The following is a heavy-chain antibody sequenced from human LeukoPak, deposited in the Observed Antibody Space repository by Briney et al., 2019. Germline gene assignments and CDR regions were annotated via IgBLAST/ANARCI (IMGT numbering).Heavy chain of an antibody. V-gene: IGHV3-23*01. D-gene: IGHD3-22*01. J-gene: IGHJ4*02. CDR3: AKGSGYDSSGHSYYFDY. Sequence: GGSLRLSCAASGFTFSSYAMSWVRQAPGKGLEWVSAISGSGGSTYYADSVKGRFTISTDNSKITLYLQMNSLRAEDTAVYYCAKGSGYDSSGHSYYFDYWGQGTLVTVPS. CDR1: GFTFSSYA. CDR2: ISGSGGST.